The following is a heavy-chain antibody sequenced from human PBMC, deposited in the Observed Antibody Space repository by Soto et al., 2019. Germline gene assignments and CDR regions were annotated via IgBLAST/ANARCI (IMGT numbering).Heavy chain of an antibody. J-gene: IGHJ6*02. CDR1: GFTFSGYW. V-gene: IGHV3-74*01. D-gene: IGHD3-22*01. CDR3: ARPHTYYYDSSGIAPGV. Sequence: PGGSLRLSCAASGFTFSGYWMHWVRQAPGKGLVWVSRINSDGSSTSYADSVKGRFTISRDNAKNTLYLQMNSLRAEDTAVYCCARPHTYYYDSSGIAPGVWGQGTTVTVSS. CDR2: INSDGSST.